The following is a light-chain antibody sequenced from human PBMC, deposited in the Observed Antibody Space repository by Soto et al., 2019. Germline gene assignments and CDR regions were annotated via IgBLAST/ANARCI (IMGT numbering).Light chain of an antibody. CDR1: QRVNSN. CDR3: QQYGSSPRT. Sequence: EIVMTQSPPTLSVSPGERATLSCRTSQRVNSNLAWYQQKPGQVPRLLMYGSTTRATGIPARFSGSGSGTDFTLTISRLEPEDFAVYYCQQYGSSPRTFGQGTKVDIK. V-gene: IGKV3-15*01. J-gene: IGKJ1*01. CDR2: GST.